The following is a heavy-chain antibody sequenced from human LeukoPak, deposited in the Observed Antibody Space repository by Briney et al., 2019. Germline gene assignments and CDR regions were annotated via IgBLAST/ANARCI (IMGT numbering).Heavy chain of an antibody. CDR1: GGSISKGGYY. CDR2: IYHSGST. J-gene: IGHJ3*02. D-gene: IGHD2-21*02. CDR3: VRDCGGDCAAFDI. Sequence: PSETLSLTCTVSGGSISKGGYYWTWIRQHPGKGPEWIGYIYHSGSTYYNPSLKSRVIMSVDTSKNQFSLRLSSVTAADTAVYYCVRDCGGDCAAFDIWGQGTMVTVSS. V-gene: IGHV4-31*03.